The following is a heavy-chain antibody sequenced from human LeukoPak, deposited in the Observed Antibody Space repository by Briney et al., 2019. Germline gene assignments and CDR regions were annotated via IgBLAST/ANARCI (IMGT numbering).Heavy chain of an antibody. Sequence: GGSLRLSCAASGFTFSSYAMHWVRQAPGKGLEYVSAISSNGGSTYYANSVKGRFTISRDNSKNTLYLQMGSRRAEDMAVYYCARGRGYSYGKNDYWGQGTLVTVSS. J-gene: IGHJ4*02. D-gene: IGHD5-18*01. CDR2: ISSNGGST. CDR3: ARGRGYSYGKNDY. V-gene: IGHV3-64*01. CDR1: GFTFSSYA.